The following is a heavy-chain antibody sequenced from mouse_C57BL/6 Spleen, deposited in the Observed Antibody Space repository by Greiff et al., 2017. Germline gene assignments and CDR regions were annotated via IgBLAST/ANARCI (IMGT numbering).Heavy chain of an antibody. V-gene: IGHV1-18*01. D-gene: IGHD1-1*01. CDR3: ARGYYGSSYLWYFDV. CDR1: GYTFTDYN. J-gene: IGHJ1*03. CDR2: INPNNGGT. Sequence: VQLQQSGPELVKPGASVKIPCKASGYTFTDYNMDWVKQSHGKSLEWIGDINPNNGGTIYNQKFKGKATLTVDKSSSTAYMELRSLTSEDTAVYYCARGYYGSSYLWYFDVWGTGTTVTVSS.